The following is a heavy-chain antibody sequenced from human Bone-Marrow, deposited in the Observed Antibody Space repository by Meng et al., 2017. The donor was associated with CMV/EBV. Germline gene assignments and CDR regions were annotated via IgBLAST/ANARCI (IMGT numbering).Heavy chain of an antibody. CDR2: ISGSGGST. V-gene: IGHV3-23*01. Sequence: GGSLRLSCAASGFTFSSYAMSWVRQAPGKGLEWVSAISGSGGSTYYADSVKGRFTISRDNSKNSLYLQMNSLRAEDTAVYYCARAVVVTDRSPLRYFDLWGRGTRVTVSS. CDR3: ARAVVVTDRSPLRYFDL. D-gene: IGHD2-21*02. CDR1: GFTFSSYA. J-gene: IGHJ2*01.